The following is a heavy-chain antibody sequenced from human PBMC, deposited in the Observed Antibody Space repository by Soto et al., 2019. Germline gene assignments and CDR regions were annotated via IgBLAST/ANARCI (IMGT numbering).Heavy chain of an antibody. CDR3: AKVVVVVAATVGYFQH. D-gene: IGHD2-15*01. J-gene: IGHJ1*01. V-gene: IGHV3-23*01. CDR1: GFTFSSYA. Sequence: EVQLLESGGGLVQPGGSLRLSCAASGFTFSSYAMSWVRQAPGKGLEWVSAISGSGGSTYYADSVKGRFTISRDNSKNTLYLRMNSLRAEDTAVYYCAKVVVVVAATVGYFQHWGQGTLVTVSS. CDR2: ISGSGGST.